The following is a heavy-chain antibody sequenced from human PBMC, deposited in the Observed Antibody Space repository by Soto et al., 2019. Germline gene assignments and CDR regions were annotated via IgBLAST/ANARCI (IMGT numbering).Heavy chain of an antibody. CDR3: AREYSLAVVAPGY. J-gene: IGHJ4*02. Sequence: SETLSLTCTVSGGSISSSSYYWGWIRQPPGKGLEWIGSIYYSGSTYYNPSLKGRFTISRDNSKNTLYLQMNSLRAEDTSVYYCAREYSLAVVAPGYWGQGILVTVSS. CDR1: GGSISSSSYY. D-gene: IGHD3-22*01. V-gene: IGHV4-39*02. CDR2: IYYSGST.